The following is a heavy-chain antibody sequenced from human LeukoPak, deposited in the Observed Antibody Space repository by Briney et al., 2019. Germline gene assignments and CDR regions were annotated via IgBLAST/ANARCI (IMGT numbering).Heavy chain of an antibody. CDR1: GYTFTGYY. CDR3: VKVGYSGSYGY. D-gene: IGHD1-26*01. J-gene: IGHJ4*02. CDR2: INPNSGGT. V-gene: IGHV1-2*04. Sequence: ASVKVSCKASGYTFTGYYMHWVRQAPGQGLEWMGWINPNSGGTNYAQKFQGWVTMTRDTSISTAYMELSRLRSDDTAVYYCVKVGYSGSYGYWGQGTLVAVSS.